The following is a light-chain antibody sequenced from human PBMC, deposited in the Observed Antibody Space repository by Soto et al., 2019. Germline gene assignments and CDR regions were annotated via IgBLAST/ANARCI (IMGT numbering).Light chain of an antibody. Sequence: DIQMTQSPSSLSASVGDRVTITCRASQSTSTYLNWYQQKRGEAPNLLIYTASTLQSGVPSRFSGSGSGTDFTLTISSLRPEDFATYYCEQSYSTPPTFGRGTKLETK. CDR1: QSTSTY. V-gene: IGKV1-39*01. CDR2: TAS. J-gene: IGKJ2*01. CDR3: EQSYSTPPT.